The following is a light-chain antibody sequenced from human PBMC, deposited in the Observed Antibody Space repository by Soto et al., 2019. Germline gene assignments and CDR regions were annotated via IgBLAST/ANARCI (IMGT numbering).Light chain of an antibody. CDR3: QQYDNLPFT. Sequence: DIQMTQSPSSLSASVGDRVTITCQASQDISNYLNWYQQKPGKAPKLLIYDASNLETGVPSRFSGSGSGTNFHFTISSLQPEYIATYYCQQYDNLPFTCGPGTKVDIK. V-gene: IGKV1-33*01. CDR1: QDISNY. J-gene: IGKJ3*01. CDR2: DAS.